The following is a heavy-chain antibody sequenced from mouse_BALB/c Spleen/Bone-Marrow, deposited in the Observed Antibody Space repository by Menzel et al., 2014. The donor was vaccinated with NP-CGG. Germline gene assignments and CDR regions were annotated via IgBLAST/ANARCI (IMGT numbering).Heavy chain of an antibody. Sequence: VQLQQSGAELVRPGTSVKVSCKASGYAFTNYLIEWVKQRPGQGLEWIGVNNPGSGGTNYNEKFKGKATLTADRSSSTVYMQLSSLTSDDSAVYFCARSIYDGYSEAMDYWGQGTSVTVSS. CDR1: GYAFTNYL. D-gene: IGHD2-3*01. CDR2: NNPGSGGT. V-gene: IGHV1-54*03. CDR3: ARSIYDGYSEAMDY. J-gene: IGHJ4*01.